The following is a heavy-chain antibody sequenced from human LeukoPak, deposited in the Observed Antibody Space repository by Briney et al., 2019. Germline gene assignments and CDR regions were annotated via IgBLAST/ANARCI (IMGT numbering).Heavy chain of an antibody. CDR1: GFTCSSYA. V-gene: IGHV3-23*01. CDR2: ISGSGGNT. J-gene: IGHJ4*02. CDR3: AKGQYGAYSVWSFDY. D-gene: IGHD4-23*01. Sequence: GSLGPSCAASGFTCSSYAMRRVRQAPGKGLEWVSAISGSGGNTYYADSVKGRFTISRDNSKNTLYLQMNSLRAEDTAVYYCAKGQYGAYSVWSFDYWGQGTLVTVSS.